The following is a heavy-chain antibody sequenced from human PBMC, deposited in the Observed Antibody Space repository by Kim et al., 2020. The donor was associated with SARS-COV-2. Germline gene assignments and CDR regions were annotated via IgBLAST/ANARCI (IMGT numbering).Heavy chain of an antibody. D-gene: IGHD3-9*01. CDR1: GFTFSSYA. V-gene: IGHV3-23*01. Sequence: GGSLRLSCAASGFTFSSYAMSWVRQAPGKGLEWVSAISGSGGSTYYADSVKGRFTISRDNPKNTLYLQMNSLRAEDTAVYYCAGCPWFDWLAHNWFDPWGQGTLVTVSS. J-gene: IGHJ5*02. CDR3: AGCPWFDWLAHNWFDP. CDR2: ISGSGGST.